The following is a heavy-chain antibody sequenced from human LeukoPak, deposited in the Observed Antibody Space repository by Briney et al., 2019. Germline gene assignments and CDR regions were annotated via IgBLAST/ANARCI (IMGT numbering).Heavy chain of an antibody. J-gene: IGHJ1*01. CDR3: ARLMAAAGTLQAEYFQH. V-gene: IGHV1-2*02. CDR2: INPDTGDT. CDR1: GYTFTYYY. Sequence: ASVKVSCKASGYTFTYYYIHWMRQAPGQGLEWMGWINPDTGDTSYAQNFQGRVTLTRDTSISTVYVELSRLRSDDTAVYYCARLMAAAGTLQAEYFQHWGQGTLVTVSS. D-gene: IGHD6-13*01.